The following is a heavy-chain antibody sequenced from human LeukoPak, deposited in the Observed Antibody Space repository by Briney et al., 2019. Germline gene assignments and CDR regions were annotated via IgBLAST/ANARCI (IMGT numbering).Heavy chain of an antibody. Sequence: PSETLSLTCAVYGGSFSGYYWSWIRQPPGKGLEWIGEINHSGSTNYNPSLKSRVTISVDTSKNQFSLKLSSVTAADTAVYYCARDKLRFLEWSGLDMDVWGKGTTVTVSS. J-gene: IGHJ6*03. D-gene: IGHD3-3*01. CDR2: INHSGST. V-gene: IGHV4-34*01. CDR1: GGSFSGYY. CDR3: ARDKLRFLEWSGLDMDV.